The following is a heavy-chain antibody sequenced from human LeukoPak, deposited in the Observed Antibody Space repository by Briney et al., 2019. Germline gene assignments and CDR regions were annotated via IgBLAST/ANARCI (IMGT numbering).Heavy chain of an antibody. CDR2: IYPGDSDT. CDR3: ARQIEGTTVMAADY. D-gene: IGHD4-17*01. J-gene: IGHJ4*02. V-gene: IGHV5-51*01. Sequence: PGESRKISCKASGYSFTNYWIGWVRQMPGKGLEWMGIIYPGDSDTRYSPSFQGQVTISADKSISTAYLQWSSLKASDTAMYYCARQIEGTTVMAADYWGQGTLLTVSS. CDR1: GYSFTNYW.